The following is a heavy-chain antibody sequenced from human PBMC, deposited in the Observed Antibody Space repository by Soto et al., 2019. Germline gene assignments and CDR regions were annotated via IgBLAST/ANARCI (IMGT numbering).Heavy chain of an antibody. V-gene: IGHV1-18*01. CDR2: ISAYNGNT. J-gene: IGHJ4*02. CDR3: ARDHAMAQFAY. Sequence: QVQLVQSGAEVKKPGASVKVSCKASGYTFTSYGISWGRQAPGQGLEWMGWISAYNGNTKYAQKLQGRVTMTTDTATSTAYMELRSLRSADPAVYYCARDHAMAQFAYWGQGTLVTVSS. D-gene: IGHD5-18*01. CDR1: GYTFTSYG.